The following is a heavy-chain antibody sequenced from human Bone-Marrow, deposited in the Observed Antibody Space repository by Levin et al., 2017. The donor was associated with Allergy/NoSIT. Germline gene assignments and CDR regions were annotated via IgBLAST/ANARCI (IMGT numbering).Heavy chain of an antibody. J-gene: IGHJ4*02. V-gene: IGHV3-30-3*01. CDR1: GFSFGHYG. Sequence: QSGGSLRLSCVASGFSFGHYGMHWVRQAPGKGLEWLGLISYSGTDNKYADSVKGRFTISRDNSKNTLYLQMSGLRVDDTSVYYCARGAGLDTAGGDYWGQGTLVTVSS. D-gene: IGHD5-18*01. CDR2: ISYSGTDN. CDR3: ARGAGLDTAGGDY.